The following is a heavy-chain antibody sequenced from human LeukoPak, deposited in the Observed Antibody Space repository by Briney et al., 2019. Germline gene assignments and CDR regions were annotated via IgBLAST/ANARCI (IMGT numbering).Heavy chain of an antibody. CDR3: AIAGTTRYYFDY. CDR2: IYYSGST. CDR1: GGSISSYY. D-gene: IGHD1-7*01. J-gene: IGHJ4*02. V-gene: IGHV4-59*01. Sequence: SETLSLTCTVSGGSISSYYWSWIRQPPGKGLEWIGYIYYSGSTNYNPSLKSRVTISVDTSKNQFSLKLSSVTAADTAVYYCAIAGTTRYYFDYWGQGTLVTVSS.